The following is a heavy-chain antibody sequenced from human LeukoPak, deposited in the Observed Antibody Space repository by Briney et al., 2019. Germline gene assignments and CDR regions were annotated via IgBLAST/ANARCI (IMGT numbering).Heavy chain of an antibody. Sequence: SETLSLTCTVSGGSINSYYWSWIRQPPGKGLEWIGYIYYSGSTNYNPSLKSRVTISVDTSKNQFSLKLSSVTAADTAVYYCARGRRLERHLGYWGQGTLVTVSS. CDR1: GGSINSYY. CDR2: IYYSGST. D-gene: IGHD1-1*01. J-gene: IGHJ4*02. CDR3: ARGRRLERHLGY. V-gene: IGHV4-59*01.